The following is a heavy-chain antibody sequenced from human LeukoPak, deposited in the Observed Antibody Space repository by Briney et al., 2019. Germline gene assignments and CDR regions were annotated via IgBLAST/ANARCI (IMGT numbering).Heavy chain of an antibody. J-gene: IGHJ4*02. CDR1: GFTPTDHY. V-gene: IGHV3-11*01. D-gene: IGHD4-17*01. Sequence: GGSLRLSCTVSGFTPTDHYMSWYRQSPGRGLEWISWITTSGTTRDHTDSVKGRFTISRDNSKNSVYLQMSSLRADDTAVYYCARDPDYGDPYWGQGTLVTVSS. CDR3: ARDPDYGDPY. CDR2: ITTSGTTR.